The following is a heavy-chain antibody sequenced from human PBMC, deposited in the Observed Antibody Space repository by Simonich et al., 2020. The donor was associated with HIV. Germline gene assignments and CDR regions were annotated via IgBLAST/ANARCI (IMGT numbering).Heavy chain of an antibody. CDR2: LWYDGSNK. CDR1: GFTFSSYG. V-gene: IGHV3-33*01. J-gene: IGHJ4*02. Sequence: VQLVESGGGVVQPGRSLRLSCAASGFTFSSYGMHWVRQAPGKGVEWGAVLWYDGSNKYYADAVKGRFTISRDNSKNTLDLQMNSLRAEDTAVYYCAREGAGMGSSWFYWGQGTLVTVSS. D-gene: IGHD6-13*01. CDR3: AREGAGMGSSWFY.